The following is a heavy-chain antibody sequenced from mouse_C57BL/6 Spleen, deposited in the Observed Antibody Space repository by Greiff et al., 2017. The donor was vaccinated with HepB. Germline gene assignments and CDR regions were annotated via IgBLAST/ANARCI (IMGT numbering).Heavy chain of an antibody. Sequence: VQLKESGGDLVKPGGSLKLSCAASGFTFSSYGMSWVRQTPDKRLEWVATISSGGSYTYDPDSVKGRFTISRDNAKNTLYLQMSSLKSEDTAMYYCARQGDYDGRYFDVWGTGTTVTVSS. J-gene: IGHJ1*03. CDR3: ARQGDYDGRYFDV. CDR2: ISSGGSYT. V-gene: IGHV5-6*01. D-gene: IGHD2-4*01. CDR1: GFTFSSYG.